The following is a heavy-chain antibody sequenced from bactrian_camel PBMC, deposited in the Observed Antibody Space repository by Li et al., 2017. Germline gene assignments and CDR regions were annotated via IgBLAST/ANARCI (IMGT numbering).Heavy chain of an antibody. V-gene: IGHV3S1*01. J-gene: IGHJ6*01. CDR1: GFTFSSHD. Sequence: HVQLVESGGGLVQPGKSLKLSCAASGFTFSSHDMYWVRQAPGKGLEWVSMINSGSDSTYVSDSVKGRFAISRDNIGNTLWLLLNSLEPEDTAMYFCAKDMTLAPLLGFDAWGQGTQVTVS. D-gene: IGHD3*01. CDR2: INSGSDST. CDR3: AKDMTLAPLLGFDA.